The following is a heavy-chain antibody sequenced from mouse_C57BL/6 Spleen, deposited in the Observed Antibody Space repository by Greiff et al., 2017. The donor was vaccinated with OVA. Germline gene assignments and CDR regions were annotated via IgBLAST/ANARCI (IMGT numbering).Heavy chain of an antibody. CDR2: INPNNGGT. CDR1: GYTFTDYN. Sequence: VQLQQSGPELVKPGASVKIPCKASGYTFTDYNMDWVKQSHGKSLEWIGDINPNNGGTIYNQKFKGKATLTVDKSSSTAYMERRSLTSEDTAVYYCARGTTDWYFDVWGTGTTVTVSS. J-gene: IGHJ1*03. D-gene: IGHD1-1*01. CDR3: ARGTTDWYFDV. V-gene: IGHV1-18*01.